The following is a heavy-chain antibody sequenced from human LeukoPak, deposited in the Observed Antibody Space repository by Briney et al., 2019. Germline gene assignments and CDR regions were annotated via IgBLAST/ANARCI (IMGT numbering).Heavy chain of an antibody. CDR3: ARGGYGETYYYYMDV. J-gene: IGHJ6*03. CDR1: GGSISSAGYY. CDR2: IYTSGST. V-gene: IGHV4-61*02. D-gene: IGHD4-17*01. Sequence: SETLSLTCTVSGGSISSAGYYWSWIRQPAGKGLEWIGRIYTSGSTNYNPSPKSRVTISVDTSKNQFSLKLSSVTAADTAVYYCARGGYGETYYYYMDVWGKGTTVTISS.